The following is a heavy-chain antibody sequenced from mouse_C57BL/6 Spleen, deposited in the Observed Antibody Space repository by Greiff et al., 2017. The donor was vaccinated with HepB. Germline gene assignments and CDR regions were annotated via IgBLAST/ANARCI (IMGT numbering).Heavy chain of an antibody. CDR2: IYPGSGNT. CDR3: AREYYGSSYGYFDV. J-gene: IGHJ1*03. D-gene: IGHD1-1*01. V-gene: IGHV1-76*01. Sequence: VQLQQSGAELVRPGASVKLSCKASGYTFTDYYINWVKQRPGQGLEWIARIYPGSGNTYYNEKFKGKATLTAEKSSSTAYMQLSSLTSEDSAVYFCAREYYGSSYGYFDVWGTVTTVTVSS. CDR1: GYTFTDYY.